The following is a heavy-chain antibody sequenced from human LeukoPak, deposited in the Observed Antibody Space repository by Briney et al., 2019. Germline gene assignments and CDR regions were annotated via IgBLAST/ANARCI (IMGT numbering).Heavy chain of an antibody. J-gene: IGHJ3*02. D-gene: IGHD2-2*01. CDR3: ARVCSSTSCYSAQAFDI. CDR2: IIPIFGTA. Sequence: SVKVSCKASGGTFSSYAISWVRQAPGQGLEWMGGIIPIFGTANYAQKLQGRVTITTDESTSTAYMELSSLRSEDTAVYYCARVCSSTSCYSAQAFDIWGQGTTVTVSS. V-gene: IGHV1-69*05. CDR1: GGTFSSYA.